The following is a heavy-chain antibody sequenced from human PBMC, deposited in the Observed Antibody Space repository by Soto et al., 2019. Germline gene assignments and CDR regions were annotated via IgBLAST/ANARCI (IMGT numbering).Heavy chain of an antibody. D-gene: IGHD3-10*01. J-gene: IGHJ6*02. CDR2: IIPIFGTA. Sequence: QVQLVQSGAEVKKPGSSVKVSCKASGGTFSSYAISWVRQAPGQGLEWMGGIIPIFGTANYAQKFQGRVTITADEATSTAYMELSSLRSEDTAVYYCARGLGGSGDEHYYYGMDVWGQVTTVTVSS. CDR3: ARGLGGSGDEHYYYGMDV. CDR1: GGTFSSYA. V-gene: IGHV1-69*01.